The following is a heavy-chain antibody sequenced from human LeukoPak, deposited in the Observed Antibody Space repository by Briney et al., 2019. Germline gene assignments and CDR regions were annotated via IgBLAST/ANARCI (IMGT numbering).Heavy chain of an antibody. D-gene: IGHD3-10*01. Sequence: PGGSLRLSCAASGFTFSSYRMSWVRQAPGKGLEWVANMKQDGSEKYYVDSVKGRFTISRDNAKNSLYLQMNSLRAEDTAVYYCVSGSSFDYWGQGTLVTVSS. J-gene: IGHJ4*02. V-gene: IGHV3-7*01. CDR1: GFTFSSYR. CDR3: VSGSSFDY. CDR2: MKQDGSEK.